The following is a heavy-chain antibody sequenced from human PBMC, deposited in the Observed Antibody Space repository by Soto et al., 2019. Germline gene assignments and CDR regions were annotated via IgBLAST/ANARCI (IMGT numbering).Heavy chain of an antibody. CDR3: AGGIPVAGKDYYLDY. CDR1: GFLFSDYY. V-gene: IGHV3-72*01. Sequence: GGSLRLSCAASGFLFSDYYMDWVRQAPGKGLEWVGRIGNKVNSYTTEYAASVGGRFTISRDDSENSLYLQMNSLKTEDTAVYYCAGGIPVAGKDYYLDYWGQGTLVTVSS. CDR2: IGNKVNSYTT. D-gene: IGHD6-19*01. J-gene: IGHJ4*02.